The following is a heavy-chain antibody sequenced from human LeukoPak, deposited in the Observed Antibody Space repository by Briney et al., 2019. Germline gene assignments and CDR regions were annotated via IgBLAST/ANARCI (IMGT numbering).Heavy chain of an antibody. J-gene: IGHJ4*02. V-gene: IGHV4-61*02. D-gene: IGHD2-2*02. CDR3: ARDVYPYGGRTHPYFFDY. Sequence: SQTLSLTCTVSGGSISSGSYYWSWIRQPAGKGLEWIGRMYTSGSTNYNPSLKSRVTISVDTSKNQFSLKLSSVTAADAAVYYCARDVYPYGGRTHPYFFDYWGQGTLVTVSS. CDR2: MYTSGST. CDR1: GGSISSGSYY.